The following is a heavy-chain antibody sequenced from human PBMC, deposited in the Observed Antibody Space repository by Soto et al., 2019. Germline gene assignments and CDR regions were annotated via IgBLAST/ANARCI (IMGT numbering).Heavy chain of an antibody. CDR1: GGSISSGGYS. D-gene: IGHD3-9*01. Sequence: SETLSLTCAVSGGSISSGGYSWSWIRQPPGKGLEWIGSMYYSGSTYYNPSLKSRVTISVDTSRNQFSLKLSSITAADTAVYYCARHTYYTVLTGYYHGFDPWGQGTLVTFSS. CDR2: MYYSGST. J-gene: IGHJ5*02. CDR3: ARHTYYTVLTGYYHGFDP. V-gene: IGHV4-30-2*03.